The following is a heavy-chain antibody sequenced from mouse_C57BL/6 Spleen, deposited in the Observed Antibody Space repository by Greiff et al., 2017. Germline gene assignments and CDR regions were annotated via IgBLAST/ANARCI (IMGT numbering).Heavy chain of an antibody. Sequence: EVQRVESGAELVRPGASVKLSCTASGFNIKDDYMHWVKQRPEQGLEWIGWIDPENGDTEYASKFQGKATITADTSSNTAYLQLSSLTSEDTAVYYCTTLVGRVYYFDYWGQGTTLTVSS. V-gene: IGHV14-4*01. CDR3: TTLVGRVYYFDY. CDR2: IDPENGDT. D-gene: IGHD1-1*02. CDR1: GFNIKDDY. J-gene: IGHJ2*01.